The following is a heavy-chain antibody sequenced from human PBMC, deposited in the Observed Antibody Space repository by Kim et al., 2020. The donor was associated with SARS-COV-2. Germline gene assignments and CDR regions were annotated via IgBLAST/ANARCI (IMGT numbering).Heavy chain of an antibody. CDR3: LGGFYFDY. CDR2: IDCGNGNT. CDR1: GHIFTRDS. D-gene: IGHD3-16*01. J-gene: IGHJ4*02. Sequence: ASVKVSCKTSGHIFTRDSIHWVRQAPGQGLEWMGGIDCGNGNTIYSQKFQGRVTFTTDTSASTAYMELSFLRSEDSAVYYCLGGFYFDYWGQGTLVTVSP. V-gene: IGHV1-3*01.